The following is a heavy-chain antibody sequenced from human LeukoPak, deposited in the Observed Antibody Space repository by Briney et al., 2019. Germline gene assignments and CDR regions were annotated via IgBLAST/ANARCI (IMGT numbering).Heavy chain of an antibody. Sequence: GGSLRLSCAASGFTLSGYAMTWVRQAPGKGLEWVANIKQDGSEKTYVDSVKGRFTISRDNAKNSIYLQMNSLRVEDTAIYYCATHGGTDWSDLWGQRTLVSVSS. CDR1: GFTLSGYA. D-gene: IGHD1-1*01. CDR2: IKQDGSEK. V-gene: IGHV3-7*01. CDR3: ATHGGTDWSDL. J-gene: IGHJ5*02.